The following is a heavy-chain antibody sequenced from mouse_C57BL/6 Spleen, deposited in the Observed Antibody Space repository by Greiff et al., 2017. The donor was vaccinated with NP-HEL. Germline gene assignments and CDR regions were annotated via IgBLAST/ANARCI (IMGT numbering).Heavy chain of an antibody. V-gene: IGHV1-61*01. J-gene: IGHJ2*01. Sequence: QVQLQQPGAELVRPGSSVKLSCKASGYTFTSYWMDWVKQRPGQGLEWIGNIYPSDSETHYNQKFKDKATLTVDKSSSTAYMQLSSLTSEDSAVYYCARRGYSNPYYFDYWGQGTTLTVSS. CDR1: GYTFTSYW. CDR2: IYPSDSET. D-gene: IGHD2-5*01. CDR3: ARRGYSNPYYFDY.